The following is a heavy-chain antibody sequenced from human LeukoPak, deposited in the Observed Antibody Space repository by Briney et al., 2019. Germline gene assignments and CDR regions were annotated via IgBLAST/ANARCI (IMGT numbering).Heavy chain of an antibody. CDR3: ARSSSAGRRWFDP. V-gene: IGHV4-59*01. J-gene: IGHJ5*02. Sequence: SETLSLTCTVSGGSISSYYWSWIRQSPGKGLEWIGYIYYSGSTSYNPSLKSRVTISVDTSKNQFSLKLSSVTAADTAVYYCARSSSAGRRWFDPWGQGTLVTVSS. CDR1: GGSISSYY. D-gene: IGHD6-19*01. CDR2: IYYSGST.